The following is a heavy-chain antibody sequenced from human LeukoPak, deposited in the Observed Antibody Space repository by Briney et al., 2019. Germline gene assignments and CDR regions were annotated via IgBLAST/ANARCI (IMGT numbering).Heavy chain of an antibody. CDR3: ARGRSDSSSLDY. D-gene: IGHD6-13*01. CDR1: GYTFTSYD. V-gene: IGHV1-8*01. J-gene: IGHJ4*02. CDR2: MNPNSGNT. Sequence: ASVTVSCKASGYTFTSYDINWVRQAAGQGREWMGWMNPNSGNTGYAQKFQGRVTMTRNTSISTAYMELSSLRSEDTAVYYCARGRSDSSSLDYGGQGTLVTVSS.